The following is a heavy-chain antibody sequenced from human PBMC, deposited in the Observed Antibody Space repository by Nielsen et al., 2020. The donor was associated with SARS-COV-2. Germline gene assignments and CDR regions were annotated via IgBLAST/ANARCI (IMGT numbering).Heavy chain of an antibody. CDR2: IYYSGST. V-gene: IGHV4-31*03. J-gene: IGHJ3*02. D-gene: IGHD3-22*01. Sequence: SETLSLTCTVSGGSISSGGYYWSWIRQHPGKGLAWIGYIYYSGSTYYNPSLKSRVTISVDTSKNQFSLKLSSVTAADTAVYYCARAFSSWIVVVINAFDIWGQGTMVTVSS. CDR3: ARAFSSWIVVVINAFDI. CDR1: GGSISSGGYY.